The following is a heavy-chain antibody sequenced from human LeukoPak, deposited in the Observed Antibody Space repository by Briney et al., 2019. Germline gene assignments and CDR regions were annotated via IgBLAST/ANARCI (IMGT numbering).Heavy chain of an antibody. D-gene: IGHD4-17*01. J-gene: IGHJ4*02. Sequence: GVSPRLSCAASGFTLSDYDMTWVRQPPGRGLEWVSSISKSDDRTYYADSVKGRFTISRDNSKNTMYLQMSSLRAEGTAVYYCAKDPWTLDGDYGDTWGQGTLVIVS. CDR3: AKDPWTLDGDYGDT. V-gene: IGHV3-23*01. CDR2: ISKSDDRT. CDR1: GFTLSDYD.